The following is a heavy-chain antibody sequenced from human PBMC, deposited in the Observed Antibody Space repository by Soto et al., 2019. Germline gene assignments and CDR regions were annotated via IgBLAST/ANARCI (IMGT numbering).Heavy chain of an antibody. CDR3: ASGLSTSHDWFDY. V-gene: IGHV3-30-3*01. D-gene: IGHD3-16*02. Sequence: GSLRLSCAASGFTFSSYAMHWVRQAPGKGLEWVAVISYDGSNKYYADSVKGRFTISRDNSKNTLYLQMNSLRAEDTAVYYCASGLSTSHDWFDYWGQGTLVTVSS. CDR1: GFTFSSYA. CDR2: ISYDGSNK. J-gene: IGHJ4*02.